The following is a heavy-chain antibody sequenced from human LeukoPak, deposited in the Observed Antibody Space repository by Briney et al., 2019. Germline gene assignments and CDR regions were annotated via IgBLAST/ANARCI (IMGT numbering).Heavy chain of an antibody. J-gene: IGHJ4*02. CDR3: ARDPQYCSGGSCYSFDN. V-gene: IGHV3-21*01. Sequence: GGSLRLSCAASGCTFSTYSMNWVRQAPGKGLEWVSSIISSSNYIYYADSVKGRFTISSDCAKNLLYLQINSLRAEATAVYYCARDPQYCSGGSCYSFDNWGQGTLVTVSS. CDR2: IISSSNYI. D-gene: IGHD2-15*01. CDR1: GCTFSTYS.